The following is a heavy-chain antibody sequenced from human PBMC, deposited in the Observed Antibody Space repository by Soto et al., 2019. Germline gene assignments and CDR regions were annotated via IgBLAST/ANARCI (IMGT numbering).Heavy chain of an antibody. CDR1: GYKFTTYG. CDR3: ARGLGTNGLDV. D-gene: IGHD7-27*01. Sequence: QVQLLQSGAEVKKHGASVKVSCKASGYKFTTYGITWVRQAPGQGLEWLGGISTYNGNTDYAQNLQDRVTMTTETSPRTAYVEVMSLTSDDTAVYFCARGLGTNGLDVWGQGTTVTVSS. J-gene: IGHJ6*02. CDR2: ISTYNGNT. V-gene: IGHV1-18*04.